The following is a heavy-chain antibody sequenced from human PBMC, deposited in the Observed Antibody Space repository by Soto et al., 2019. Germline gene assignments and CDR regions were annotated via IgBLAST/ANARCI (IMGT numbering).Heavy chain of an antibody. V-gene: IGHV4-61*01. J-gene: IGHJ5*02. CDR3: ARDSNTYYYGSGSFGP. CDR1: GGSVSSGSYY. Sequence: PSETLSLTCTVSGGSVSSGSYYWSWIRQPPGKGLEWIGYIYYSGSTNYNPSLKSRVTISVDTSKNQFSLKLGSVTAADTAVYYCARDSNTYYYGSGSFGPWGKGTLVTVSS. D-gene: IGHD3-10*01. CDR2: IYYSGST.